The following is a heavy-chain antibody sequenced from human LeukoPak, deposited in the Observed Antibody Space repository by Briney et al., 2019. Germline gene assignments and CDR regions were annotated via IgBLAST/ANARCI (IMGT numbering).Heavy chain of an antibody. CDR2: TYYRSKWYS. Sequence: SQTLSLTCAISGDSVSSNSAAWNWIRQPPSRGLEWLGRTYYRSKWYSAYAVSVKSRITINPDTSKNQFSLQLNSVTPEDTAVYYCSRTAGVAAAAGTQFDYWGQGTLVTVSS. J-gene: IGHJ4*02. D-gene: IGHD6-13*01. V-gene: IGHV6-1*01. CDR1: GDSVSSNSAA. CDR3: SRTAGVAAAAGTQFDY.